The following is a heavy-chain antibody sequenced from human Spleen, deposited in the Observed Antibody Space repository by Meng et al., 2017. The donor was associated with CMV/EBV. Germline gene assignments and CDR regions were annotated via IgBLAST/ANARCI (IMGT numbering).Heavy chain of an antibody. Sequence: WFSDYWIAWVRQMPGKGLEYMGIIYPDDSDTRYSPSFQGQVTISADKSTAYLQWNSLKASDTAMYYCVRRGGYYAFWTVNYYWYFDLWGRGTLVTVSS. CDR2: IYPDDSDT. D-gene: IGHD3-3*01. V-gene: IGHV5-51*01. J-gene: IGHJ2*01. CDR3: VRRGGYYAFWTVNYYWYFDL. CDR1: WFSDYW.